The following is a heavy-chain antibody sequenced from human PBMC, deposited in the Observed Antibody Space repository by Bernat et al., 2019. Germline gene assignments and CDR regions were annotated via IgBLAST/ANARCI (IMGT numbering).Heavy chain of an antibody. CDR1: GFIFSSYW. D-gene: IGHD5-24*01. V-gene: IGHV3-7*01. CDR2: IKQDGREK. Sequence: EVQLVESGGGLVQPGGSLRISCAASGFIFSSYWMSWVRQAPGKGLEWVANIKQDGREKYYVDSLKGRFTISRDNAENSLYLKMNSLRAEDTAVYYCARGKMGDYWGQGTLVTVSS. CDR3: ARGKMGDY. J-gene: IGHJ4*02.